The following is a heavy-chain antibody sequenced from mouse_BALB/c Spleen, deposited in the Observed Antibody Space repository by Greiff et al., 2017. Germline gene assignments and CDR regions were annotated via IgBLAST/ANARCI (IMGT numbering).Heavy chain of an antibody. Sequence: EVKLQESGGDLAKPGGSLKFSCAASGFTFSSYGMSWVSQTPDKRLEWVATISSGGSYTYYPDSVTGRFTVSRDNAKTTLYLQMSSLESEDTAMYYCARYDYVGYAMDYWGQGTSVTVSS. CDR3: ARYDYVGYAMDY. CDR2: ISSGGSYT. D-gene: IGHD2-4*01. V-gene: IGHV5-6*01. CDR1: GFTFSSYG. J-gene: IGHJ4*01.